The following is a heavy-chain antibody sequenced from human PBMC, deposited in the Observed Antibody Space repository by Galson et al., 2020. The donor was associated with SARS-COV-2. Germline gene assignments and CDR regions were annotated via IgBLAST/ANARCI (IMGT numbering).Heavy chain of an antibody. CDR3: ARDSYCSGGSCYGYGMDV. CDR2: ISSSGSTI. J-gene: IGHJ6*02. V-gene: IGHV3-11*01. D-gene: IGHD2-15*01. Sequence: NSGGSLRLSCAASGFTFSDYYMRWIRQAPGKGLEWVSYISSSGSTIYYAASVKGRFTISRDNAKNSLYLQMHSLRAEETAVYYCARDSYCSGGSCYGYGMDVWGQGTTVTVSS. CDR1: GFTFSDYY.